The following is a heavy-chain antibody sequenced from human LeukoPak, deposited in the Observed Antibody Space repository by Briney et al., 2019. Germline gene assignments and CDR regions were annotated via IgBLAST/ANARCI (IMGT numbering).Heavy chain of an antibody. J-gene: IGHJ6*03. CDR2: IYYSGST. CDR3: ARVGGSGKYYYYYMDV. V-gene: IGHV4-59*01. Sequence: SETLSLTCTVSGGSISSYYWSWIRQPPGKGLEWVGYIYYSGSTNYNPSLKSRVTISVDTSKNQFSLKLSSVTAADTAVYYCARVGGSGKYYYYYMDVWGKGTTVTISS. D-gene: IGHD3-10*01. CDR1: GGSISSYY.